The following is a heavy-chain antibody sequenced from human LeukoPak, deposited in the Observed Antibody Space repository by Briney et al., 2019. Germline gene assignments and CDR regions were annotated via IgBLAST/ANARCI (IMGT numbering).Heavy chain of an antibody. CDR2: IYYSGST. V-gene: IGHV4-59*12. D-gene: IGHD2-15*01. CDR1: GGSINYYY. CDR3: AKEAQDCSGRGCYSSYFDF. J-gene: IGHJ4*02. Sequence: SETLSLTCTVSGGSINYYYWSWIRQPPGKGLELIGYIYYSGSTSYNPSLKSRVTISVDTSKNQISLKLSSVTAADTAMYYCAKEAQDCSGRGCYSSYFDFWGQGSLVTVSS.